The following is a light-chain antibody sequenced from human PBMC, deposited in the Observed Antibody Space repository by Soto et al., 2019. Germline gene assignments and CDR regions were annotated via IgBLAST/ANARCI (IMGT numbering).Light chain of an antibody. CDR3: SSHTISSALQV. Sequence: LTQPPSVSVSPGQTASITCSGTISDFVVYNYVSWYQQHPGKAPKLMIYGVSNRPSGVSNRFSGSKSGNTASLTISGLQADDEADYYCSSHTISSALQVFGTGTKVTVL. V-gene: IGLV2-14*01. J-gene: IGLJ1*01. CDR1: ISDFVVYNY. CDR2: GVS.